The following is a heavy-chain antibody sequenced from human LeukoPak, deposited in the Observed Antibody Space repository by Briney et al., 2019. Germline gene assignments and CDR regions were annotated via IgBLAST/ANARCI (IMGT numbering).Heavy chain of an antibody. CDR1: GGSISSSSYY. D-gene: IGHD3-22*01. J-gene: IGHJ3*02. CDR2: IYYSGST. V-gene: IGHV4-39*01. Sequence: SETLSLTCTVSGGSISSSSYYWGWIRQPPGKGLEWIGSIYYSGSTYYNPSLKSRATISVDTSKNQFSLKLSSVTAADTAVYYCARKPDYYDSSGYRDAFDIWGQGTMVTVSS. CDR3: ARKPDYYDSSGYRDAFDI.